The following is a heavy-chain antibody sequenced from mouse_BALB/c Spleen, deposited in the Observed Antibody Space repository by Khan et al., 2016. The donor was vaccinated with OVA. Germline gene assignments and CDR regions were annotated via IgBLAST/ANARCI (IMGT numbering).Heavy chain of an antibody. CDR3: VRGGYWYFDG. D-gene: IGHD1-1*02. J-gene: IGHJ1*01. CDR2: INTYTEEP. CDR1: GYTFTNYG. Sequence: QIQLVQSGPELKKPGETVKISCKASGYTFTNYGMNWVKQAPGKGLKWMGWINTYTEEPTYADDFKGRFAFSLETSARTSYLQINNLKNEDTATFFCVRGGYWYFDGWGAGTTVTVSS. V-gene: IGHV9-3-1*01.